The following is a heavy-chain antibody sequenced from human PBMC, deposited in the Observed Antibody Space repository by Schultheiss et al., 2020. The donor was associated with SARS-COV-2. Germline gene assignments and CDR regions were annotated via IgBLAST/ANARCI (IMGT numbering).Heavy chain of an antibody. CDR3: AREDIVVVDGMDV. D-gene: IGHD2-2*01. J-gene: IGHJ6*02. V-gene: IGHV3-66*01. Sequence: GGSLRLSCAASGFTFDDYAMHWVRQAPGKGLEWVSVIYSGGSTYYADSVKGRFTISRDNSKNSLYLQMNSLRAEDTAVYYCAREDIVVVDGMDVWGQGTTVTVSS. CDR2: IYSGGST. CDR1: GFTFDDYA.